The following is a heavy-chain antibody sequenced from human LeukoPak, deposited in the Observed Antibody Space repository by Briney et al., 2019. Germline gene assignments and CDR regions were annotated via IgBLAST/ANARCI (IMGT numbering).Heavy chain of an antibody. CDR3: AREYSSSSYYYGMDV. J-gene: IGHJ6*02. CDR1: GFTFSSYG. D-gene: IGHD6-13*01. Sequence: GGSLRLSCAASGFTFSSYGMHWVRQAPGKGLEWVAIIWYDGSNKYYADSLKGRFTISRDNAKNSLYLQMHSLSPEDTAVYYCAREYSSSSYYYGMDVWGQGTTVTVSS. CDR2: IWYDGSNK. V-gene: IGHV3-33*01.